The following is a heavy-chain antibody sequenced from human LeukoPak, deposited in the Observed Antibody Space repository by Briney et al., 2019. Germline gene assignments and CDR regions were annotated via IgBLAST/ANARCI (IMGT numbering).Heavy chain of an antibody. J-gene: IGHJ4*02. V-gene: IGHV3-30*18. CDR1: GFTFSSYG. Sequence: TGGSLRLSCAASGFTFSSYGMHWVRQAPGKGLEWVAVISYDGSNKYYADSVKGRFTISRDNSENTLYLQMNSLRAEDTAVYYCAKDKGWFGESYYFDYWGQGTLVTVSS. CDR2: ISYDGSNK. CDR3: AKDKGWFGESYYFDY. D-gene: IGHD3-10*01.